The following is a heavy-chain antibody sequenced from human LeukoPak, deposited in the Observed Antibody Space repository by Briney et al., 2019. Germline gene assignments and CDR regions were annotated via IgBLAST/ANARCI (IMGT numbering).Heavy chain of an antibody. Sequence: GGSLRLSCAASGFTFSSYWMSWVRQAPGKGLEWVANIKQDGSEKYYVDSVKGRFTISRDNSKNTVYLQMNSLRAEDTAVYYCAKGGRYFDYWGQGTLVSVSS. CDR1: GFTFSSYW. CDR2: IKQDGSEK. V-gene: IGHV3-7*03. CDR3: AKGGRYFDY. D-gene: IGHD3-9*01. J-gene: IGHJ4*02.